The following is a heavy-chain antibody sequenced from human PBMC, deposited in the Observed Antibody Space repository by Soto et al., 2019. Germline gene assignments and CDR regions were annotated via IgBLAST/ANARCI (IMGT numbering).Heavy chain of an antibody. CDR2: ISSTSDTI. CDR1: GFTFSGYS. V-gene: IGHV3-48*01. CDR3: ARDADTLTSYYYYGMDV. D-gene: IGHD3-9*01. J-gene: IGHJ6*02. Sequence: GGSLRLSCAASGFTFSGYSMNWVRQAPGKGLEWLSYISSTSDTILYADSVQGRFTVSRDNAKNSLYLQMNSLRVEDTAVFYCARDADTLTSYYYYGMDVWGQGTTVTVSS.